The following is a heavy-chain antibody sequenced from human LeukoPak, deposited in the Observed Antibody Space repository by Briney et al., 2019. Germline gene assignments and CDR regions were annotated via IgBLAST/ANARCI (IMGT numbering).Heavy chain of an antibody. CDR1: GFTFSTYA. Sequence: PGRSLRLSCAASGFTFSTYAMHWFRQAPGKALEWVAVMSYGGGTKYYADSVKGRFTISRDNSKNTLYLQLNSLRAEDTAVYYCMRGGTDDYWGQGTLVTVSS. J-gene: IGHJ4*02. D-gene: IGHD3-16*01. CDR2: MSYGGGTK. V-gene: IGHV3-30*01. CDR3: MRGGTDDY.